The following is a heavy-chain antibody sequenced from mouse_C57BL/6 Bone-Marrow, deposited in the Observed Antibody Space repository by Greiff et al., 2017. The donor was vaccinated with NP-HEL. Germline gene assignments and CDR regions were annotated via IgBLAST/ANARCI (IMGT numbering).Heavy chain of an antibody. J-gene: IGHJ1*03. CDR1: GYTFPSYT. CDR3: ARSPLYYGSSYRYFDV. CDR2: INPSSGYT. V-gene: IGHV1-4*01. Sequence: VQLQQSGAELARPGASVKMSCKASGYTFPSYTMHWVKQRPGQGLEWIGYINPSSGYTKYNQKFKDKATLTADKSSSTAYMQLSSLTSEDSAVYYCARSPLYYGSSYRYFDVWGTGTTVTVSS. D-gene: IGHD1-1*01.